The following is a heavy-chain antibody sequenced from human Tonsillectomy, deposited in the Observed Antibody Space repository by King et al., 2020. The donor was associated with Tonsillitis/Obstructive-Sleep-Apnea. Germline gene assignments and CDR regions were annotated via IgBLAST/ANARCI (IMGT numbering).Heavy chain of an antibody. CDR1: GYTFTRNY. CDR3: VRDDKDGRHLDY. CDR2: INPSDGIT. Sequence: QLVQSGAEVKKPGASVKVSCKAFGYTFTRNYVHWVRQAPGQGLEWMGIINPSDGITTYAQKFQGRVTLTRDTSTSTVNMELSNLRAEDTAVYYCVRDDKDGRHLDYWGQGSLVSVSS. J-gene: IGHJ4*02. V-gene: IGHV1-46*01. D-gene: IGHD2-15*01.